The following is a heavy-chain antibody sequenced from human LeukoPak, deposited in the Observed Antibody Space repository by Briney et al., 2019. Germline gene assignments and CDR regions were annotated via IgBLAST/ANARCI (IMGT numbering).Heavy chain of an antibody. CDR2: INPSGGST. CDR1: GYTFTSYY. D-gene: IGHD1-20*01. Sequence: ASVKVSCKASGYTFTSYYIHLVRQAPGQGPEWMGIINPSGGSTSYAQKFQGRVTMTRDTSTSTVYLELSSLRSEDTAVYYCARDAALTGPLDYWGQGTLVTVSS. J-gene: IGHJ4*02. CDR3: ARDAALTGPLDY. V-gene: IGHV1-46*01.